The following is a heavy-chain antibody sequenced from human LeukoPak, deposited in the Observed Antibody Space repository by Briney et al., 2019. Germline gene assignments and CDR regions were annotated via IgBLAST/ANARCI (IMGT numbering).Heavy chain of an antibody. D-gene: IGHD4-17*01. CDR2: ISYDGSNK. V-gene: IGHV3-30*03. Sequence: PGGSLRLSCAASGFTFSSYGMHWVRQAPGKGLEWVAVISYDGSNKYYADSVKGRLTISRDNSKNTLYLQMNSLRAEDTAVYYWATILGDSSGWGHGTLVTVSS. CDR3: ATILGDSSG. CDR1: GFTFSSYG. J-gene: IGHJ4*01.